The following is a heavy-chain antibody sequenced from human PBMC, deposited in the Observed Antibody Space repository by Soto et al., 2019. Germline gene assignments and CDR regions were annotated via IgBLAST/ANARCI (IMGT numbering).Heavy chain of an antibody. Sequence: GASVKVSCKASGCTFSSDAVSCVRQAPGQGLEWMGGLIPILGTTHYAQKFQGRVTITADESTNTAYMELSSLRSDDTAVYYCARASGYVSGWYHDYWGQGTRVTVSS. CDR2: LIPILGTT. J-gene: IGHJ4*02. V-gene: IGHV1-69*13. CDR1: GCTFSSDA. CDR3: ARASGYVSGWYHDY. D-gene: IGHD6-19*01.